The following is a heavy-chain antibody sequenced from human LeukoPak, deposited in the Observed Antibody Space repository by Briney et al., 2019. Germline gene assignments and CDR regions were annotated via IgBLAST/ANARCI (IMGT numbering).Heavy chain of an antibody. CDR3: TTGESMVGTTIHIRWAD. V-gene: IGHV3-15*01. CDR2: IKSKTAGGTI. Sequence: PGGSLRLSCAASGFTFSNAWMTWVRQAPGKGLEWVGRIKSKTAGGTIDYAAPVKGRFTISRDDSKNTLYLQMNSLKTEDTAVYYCTTGESMVGTTIHIRWADWGQGTLVTVSS. D-gene: IGHD1-26*01. CDR1: GFTFSNAW. J-gene: IGHJ4*02.